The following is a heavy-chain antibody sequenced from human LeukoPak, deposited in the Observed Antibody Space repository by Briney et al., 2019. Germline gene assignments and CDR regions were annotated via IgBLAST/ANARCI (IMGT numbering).Heavy chain of an antibody. CDR1: GFTFSTYS. Sequence: GGSLRLSCAASGFTFSTYSMNWVRQAPGKGLEWVSYISSSTTYIYYADSVKGRFTISRDNAKNSLYLQMNSLRAEDTAVYYCAREVFGYFDYWGQGTLVTVSS. D-gene: IGHD2-2*03. V-gene: IGHV3-21*04. CDR3: AREVFGYFDY. J-gene: IGHJ4*02. CDR2: ISSSTTYI.